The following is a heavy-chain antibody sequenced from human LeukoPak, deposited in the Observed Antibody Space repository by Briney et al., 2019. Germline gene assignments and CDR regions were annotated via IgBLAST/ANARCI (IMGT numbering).Heavy chain of an antibody. CDR1: GCTFSNYG. D-gene: IGHD3-9*01. V-gene: IGHV1-18*04. CDR3: VKDWNILTGRNCFDP. CDR2: VSSYNGDT. J-gene: IGHJ5*02. Sequence: ASVKVSCKASGCTFSNYGISWVRQAPGQGLEWVGWVSSYNGDTNYVQRFQGRVTMSTDTSTSTAFMELRSLRFDDTAIYYCVKDWNILTGRNCFDPWGQGTLVTVSS.